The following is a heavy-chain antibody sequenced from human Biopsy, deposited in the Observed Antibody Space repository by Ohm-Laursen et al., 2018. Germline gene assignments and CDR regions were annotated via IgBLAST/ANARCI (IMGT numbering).Heavy chain of an antibody. CDR2: IYNDGINE. J-gene: IGHJ2*01. CDR1: GFTFKNDN. CDR3: ARDLRGHWFFDL. V-gene: IGHV3-33*01. D-gene: IGHD5/OR15-5a*01. Sequence: SLRLSCTAFGFTFKNDNMHWVRQAPGKGLEWVAAIYNDGINEYYADSVKGRFTISRDDSKNTLYLQMNSLRVEDTAVFYCARDLRGHWFFDLWGRGSPVTVPS.